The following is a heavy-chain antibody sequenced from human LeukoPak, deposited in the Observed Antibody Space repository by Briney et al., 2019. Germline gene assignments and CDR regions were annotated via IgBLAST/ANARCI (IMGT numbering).Heavy chain of an antibody. CDR3: ARAAGGLEDY. CDR2: ISSSGSTI. J-gene: IGHJ4*02. CDR1: GFTFSSYE. V-gene: IGHV3-48*03. Sequence: PGGSLRLSCAASGFTFSSYEMNWVRQAPGKGLEWVSYISSSGSTIYYADSVKGRFTISRDNAKNSLYLQMNGLRAEDTAVYYCARAAGGLEDYWGQGTLVTVSP. D-gene: IGHD1-26*01.